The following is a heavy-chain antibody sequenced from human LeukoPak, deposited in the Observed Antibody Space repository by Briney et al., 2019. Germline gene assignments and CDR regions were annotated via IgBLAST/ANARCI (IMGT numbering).Heavy chain of an antibody. Sequence: SGPVLVKPTETLTLTCTVSGFSLSTARMGVSWIRQPPEKALEWLAHIFSNDEKSYSTSLKSRLTISKDTSKSQVVLTMTNMDPVDTATYYCARIEAISGYDRNWFDPWGQGTLVTVSS. J-gene: IGHJ5*02. V-gene: IGHV2-26*01. CDR3: ARIEAISGYDRNWFDP. CDR1: GFSLSTARMG. CDR2: IFSNDEK. D-gene: IGHD5-12*01.